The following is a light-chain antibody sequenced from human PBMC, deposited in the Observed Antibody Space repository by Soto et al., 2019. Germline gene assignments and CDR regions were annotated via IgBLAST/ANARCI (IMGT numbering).Light chain of an antibody. CDR3: QQSFSSPPWT. J-gene: IGKJ1*01. CDR1: QTISSW. CDR2: AAS. Sequence: DIQMTQSPSTLSGSVGDRVTITCRASQTISSWLAWYQQKPGKAPKLLIYAASSLHSGVPSRFSGTGSGTDFTLTISSLQPEDFATYYCQQSFSSPPWTFGQGTKVDI. V-gene: IGKV1-39*01.